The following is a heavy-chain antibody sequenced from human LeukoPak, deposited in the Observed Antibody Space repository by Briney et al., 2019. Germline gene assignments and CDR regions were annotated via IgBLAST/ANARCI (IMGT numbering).Heavy chain of an antibody. D-gene: IGHD3-10*01. CDR1: GYTFTSYD. CDR2: INPNSGGT. V-gene: IGHV1-2*02. J-gene: IGHJ4*02. CDR3: ARDQELGGFDY. Sequence: ASVKVSCKASGYTFTSYDINWVRQATGQGLEWMGWINPNSGGTNYAQKFQGRVTMTRDTSISTAYMELSRLRSDDTAVYYCARDQELGGFDYWGQGTLVTVSS.